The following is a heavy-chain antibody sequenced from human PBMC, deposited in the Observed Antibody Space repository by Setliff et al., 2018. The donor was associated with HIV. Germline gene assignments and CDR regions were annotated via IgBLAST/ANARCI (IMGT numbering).Heavy chain of an antibody. CDR3: ASSRPPDDSSGFLDH. V-gene: IGHV3-9*01. CDR1: GFTFGDYA. J-gene: IGHJ4*02. Sequence: PGGSLRLSCTASGFTFGDYAMHWVRQAPGKGLEWVSGVTSNSGNIDYADSVKGRFTISRDNAKNSPYLQMNSLRAEDTAIYYCASSRPPDDSSGFLDHWGQGTLVTVSS. CDR2: VTSNSGNI. D-gene: IGHD3-22*01.